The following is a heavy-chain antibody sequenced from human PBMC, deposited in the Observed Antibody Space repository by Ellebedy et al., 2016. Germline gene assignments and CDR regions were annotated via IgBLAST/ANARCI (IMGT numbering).Heavy chain of an antibody. CDR3: AGRVGARPPAF. J-gene: IGHJ4*02. CDR2: MYYSGST. V-gene: IGHV4-39*01. CDR1: GASITSSSFH. Sequence: SETLSLXCSVSGASITSSSFHWDWIRQPPGKGLEWIGSMYYSGSTNYNPSLKSRVTISVDTSKNQFSLKLSSVTAADTAVYYCAGRVGARPPAFWGQGTLVTVSS. D-gene: IGHD1-26*01.